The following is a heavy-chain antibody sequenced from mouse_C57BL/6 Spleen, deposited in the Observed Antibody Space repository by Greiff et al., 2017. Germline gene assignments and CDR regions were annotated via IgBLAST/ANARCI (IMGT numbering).Heavy chain of an antibody. J-gene: IGHJ4*01. D-gene: IGHD1-1*01. Sequence: EVKVVESGGGLVKPGGSLKLSCAASGFTFSSYTMSWVRQTPEKRLEWVATISGGGGNTYYPDSVKGRFTISRDNAKNTLYLQMSSLRSEDTALYYCARHGFITTVVADYAMDYWGQGTSVTVSS. CDR3: ARHGFITTVVADYAMDY. CDR1: GFTFSSYT. CDR2: ISGGGGNT. V-gene: IGHV5-9*01.